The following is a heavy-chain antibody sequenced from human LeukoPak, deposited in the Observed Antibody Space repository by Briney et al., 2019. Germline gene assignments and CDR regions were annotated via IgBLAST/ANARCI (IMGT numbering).Heavy chain of an antibody. Sequence: SETLSLTCAVYGGSFSGYYWSWIRQPPGKGLEWIGEINHSGSTNYHPSLKSRVTISVDTSKNQFSLKLSSVTAADTAVYYCATIGYSGSSNWFDPWGQGTLVTVSS. CDR1: GGSFSGYY. J-gene: IGHJ5*02. V-gene: IGHV4-34*01. D-gene: IGHD5-12*01. CDR3: ATIGYSGSSNWFDP. CDR2: INHSGST.